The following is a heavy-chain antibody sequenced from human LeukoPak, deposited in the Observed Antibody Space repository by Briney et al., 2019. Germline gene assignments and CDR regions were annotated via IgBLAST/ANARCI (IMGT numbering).Heavy chain of an antibody. V-gene: IGHV3-23*01. CDR2: ISGTSCTT. CDR1: GFTFSTYA. D-gene: IGHD6-13*01. Sequence: GGSLRLSCAASGFTFSTYAMSWVRQAPGKGLAWISAISGTSCTTYYADSVKGRFTISRDNSNNTLYLQMNSLRAEDTAVYYCAKGRGSSSWYHFDYWGQGTLVTVSS. CDR3: AKGRGSSSWYHFDY. J-gene: IGHJ4*02.